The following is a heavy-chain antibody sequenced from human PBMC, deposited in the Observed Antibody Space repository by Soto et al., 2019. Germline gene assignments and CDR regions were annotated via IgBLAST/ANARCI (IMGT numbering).Heavy chain of an antibody. CDR2: ISSSSSYI. CDR3: ARDNYGDYLGRDYYYGMDV. CDR1: GFTFSSYS. V-gene: IGHV3-21*01. Sequence: GGSLRLSCAASGFTFSSYSMNWVRQAPGKGLEWVSSISSSSSYIYYADSVKGRFTISRDNAKNSLYLQMNSLRAEDTAVYYCARDNYGDYLGRDYYYGMDVWGQGTTVTVSS. D-gene: IGHD4-17*01. J-gene: IGHJ6*02.